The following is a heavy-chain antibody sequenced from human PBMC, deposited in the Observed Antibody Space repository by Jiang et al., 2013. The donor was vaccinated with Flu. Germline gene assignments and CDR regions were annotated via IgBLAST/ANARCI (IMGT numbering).Heavy chain of an antibody. D-gene: IGHD3-10*01. CDR1: GFSLSTSGMC. CDR2: IDWDDDK. J-gene: IGHJ6*02. CDR3: ARILKGGLRGPYYYYGMDV. Sequence: KPTQTLTLTCTFSGFSLSTSGMCVSWIRQPPGKALEWLALIDWDDDKYYSTSLKTRLTISKDTSKNQVVLTMTNMDPVDTATYYCARILKGGLRGPYYYYGMDVWGQGTTVTVSS. V-gene: IGHV2-70*01.